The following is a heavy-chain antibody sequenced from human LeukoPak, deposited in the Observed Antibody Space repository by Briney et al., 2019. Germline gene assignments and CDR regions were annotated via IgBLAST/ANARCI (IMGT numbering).Heavy chain of an antibody. D-gene: IGHD5-18*01. J-gene: IGHJ6*02. CDR3: ASSIVDTAMVPYYYYDMDV. V-gene: IGHV4-34*01. CDR2: INHSGST. Sequence: PSEALSLTCAVYGGSFSGYYWSWIRQPPGKGLEWIGEINHSGSTNYNPSLKSRVTISVDTSKNQFSLKLSSVTAADTAVYYCASSIVDTAMVPYYYYDMDVWGQGTTVTVSS. CDR1: GGSFSGYY.